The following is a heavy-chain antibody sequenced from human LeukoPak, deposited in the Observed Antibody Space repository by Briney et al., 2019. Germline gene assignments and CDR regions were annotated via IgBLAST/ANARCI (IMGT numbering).Heavy chain of an antibody. CDR3: ARTGIAVAGRDL. V-gene: IGHV4-39*07. CDR2: IYYSGST. J-gene: IGHJ4*02. Sequence: SETLSLTCTVSGGSISSSSYYWGWIRQPPGKELEWIGSIYYSGSTYYNPSLKSRVTISVDTSKNQFSLKLSSVTAADTAVYYCARTGIAVAGRDLWGQGTLVTVSS. CDR1: GGSISSSSYY. D-gene: IGHD6-19*01.